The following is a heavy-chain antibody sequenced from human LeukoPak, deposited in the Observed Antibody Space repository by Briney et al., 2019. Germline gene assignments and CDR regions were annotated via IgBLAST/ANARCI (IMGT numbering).Heavy chain of an antibody. CDR2: MNPNSGNT. J-gene: IGHJ6*03. CDR3: ARADYYDSSGYYYPTYYYYMDV. CDR1: GYNFTSYD. V-gene: IGHV1-8*01. Sequence: ASVKVSCKASGYNFTSYDINWVRQATGQGLEWMGWMNPNSGNTGYAQKFQGTVTMTRNTSISTAYMELSSLRSEDTAVYYCARADYYDSSGYYYPTYYYYMDVWGKGTTVTISS. D-gene: IGHD3-22*01.